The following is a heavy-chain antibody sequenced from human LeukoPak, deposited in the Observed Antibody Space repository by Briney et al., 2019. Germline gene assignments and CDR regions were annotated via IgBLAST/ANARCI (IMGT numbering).Heavy chain of an antibody. CDR2: MNPNSGNT. J-gene: IGHJ6*03. V-gene: IGHV1-8*01. CDR1: GYTFTSYD. Sequence: ASVKVSCKASGYTFTSYDINWVRQATGQGLEWMGWMNPNSGNTGYAQKFQGRVTMTRNTSISTAYMELSSLRSEATAVYYCARRVGSGSYYYYYYMDVWGKGTTVTVSS. CDR3: ARRVGSGSYYYYYYMDV. D-gene: IGHD1-26*01.